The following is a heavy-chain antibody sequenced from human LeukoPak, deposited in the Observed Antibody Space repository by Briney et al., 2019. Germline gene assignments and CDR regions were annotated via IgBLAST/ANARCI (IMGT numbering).Heavy chain of an antibody. CDR3: ASIRATSWELLDWFDP. CDR1: GGSISSSSYY. V-gene: IGHV4-39*07. CDR2: IYYSGST. J-gene: IGHJ5*02. Sequence: SETLSLTCTVSGGSISSSSYYWGWIRQPPGKGLEWIGSIYYSGSTYYNPSLKSRVTISVDTSKNQFSLKLSSVTAADTAVYYCASIRATSWELLDWFDPWGQGTLVTVSS. D-gene: IGHD1-26*01.